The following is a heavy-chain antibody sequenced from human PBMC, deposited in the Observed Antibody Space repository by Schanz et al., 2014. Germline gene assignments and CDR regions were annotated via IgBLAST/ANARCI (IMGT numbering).Heavy chain of an antibody. Sequence: QIQLVESGGGVVQPGTSLRLSCTISGFSFSRYGMHWVRQAPGKSLEWVAVISSDETVTYYVDSVKGRFTISRDNSKNTLYLQMSSLKTEDTAVYYCAKIGYGGLLNYYIDHWGQGTLVTVSS. J-gene: IGHJ4*02. CDR3: AKIGYGGLLNYYIDH. CDR1: GFSFSRYG. V-gene: IGHV3-30*18. D-gene: IGHD3-16*01. CDR2: ISSDETVT.